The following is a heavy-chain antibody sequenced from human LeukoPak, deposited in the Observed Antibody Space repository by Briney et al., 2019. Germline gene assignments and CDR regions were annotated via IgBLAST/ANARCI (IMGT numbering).Heavy chain of an antibody. J-gene: IGHJ4*02. V-gene: IGHV3-30*04. CDR2: ISYDGSNK. D-gene: IGHD6-19*01. CDR1: GFTFSSYA. Sequence: PGGSLRLSCAASGFTFSSYAMHWVRQAPGKGLEWVAVISYDGSNKYYADSVKGRFTISRDNSKNTLYLQMNSLRAEDTAVYYCAKGSEWLVPFDYWGQGTLVTVSS. CDR3: AKGSEWLVPFDY.